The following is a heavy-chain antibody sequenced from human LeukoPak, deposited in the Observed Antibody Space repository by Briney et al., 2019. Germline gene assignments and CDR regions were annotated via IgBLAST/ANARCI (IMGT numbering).Heavy chain of an antibody. CDR1: GFTFRVAW. CDR2: IKNDGRTT. J-gene: IGHJ4*02. D-gene: IGHD1-26*01. CDR3: TTGYSGFGHDHS. V-gene: IGHV3-15*01. Sequence: GGSLRLSCAASGFTFRVAWMNWVRQAPGKGLEWVALIKNDGRTTDHAAPVKGRFTISRDDSRNTLFLQMNSLKTEDTGVYYCTTGYSGFGHDHSWGQGTLVTVSS.